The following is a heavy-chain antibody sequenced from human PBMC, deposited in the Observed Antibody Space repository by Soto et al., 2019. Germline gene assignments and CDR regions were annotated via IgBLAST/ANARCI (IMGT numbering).Heavy chain of an antibody. CDR2: ITSDYTT. V-gene: IGHV3-23*01. CDR1: GFNVFSYA. D-gene: IGHD3-10*01. CDR3: AKDFYGRATFDY. Sequence: GGSLRLSCVASGFNVFSYAMSWVRQAPGKGLEWVSGITSDYTTYYADSVRGRFTISRDNSMNTLYLQMNSLTVEDTAVYYCAKDFYGRATFDYWGQGTPVTVS. J-gene: IGHJ4*02.